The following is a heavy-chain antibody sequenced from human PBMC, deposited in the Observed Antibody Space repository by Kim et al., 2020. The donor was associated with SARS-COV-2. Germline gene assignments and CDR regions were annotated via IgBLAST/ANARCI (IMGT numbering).Heavy chain of an antibody. CDR1: GYTFTDFY. D-gene: IGHD4-4*01. CDR2: INPKSGNA. J-gene: IGHJ5*01. CDR3: AAPAGRGTYNRGLQFDS. V-gene: IGHV1-2*02. Sequence: ASVKVSCRTSGYTFTDFYLHWVRQAPGQGLEWMGWINPKSGNAIFAQKFQGGVTLTRDTSINTAYLELTNLTSGDTAMYYCAAPAGRGTYNRGLQFDSWG.